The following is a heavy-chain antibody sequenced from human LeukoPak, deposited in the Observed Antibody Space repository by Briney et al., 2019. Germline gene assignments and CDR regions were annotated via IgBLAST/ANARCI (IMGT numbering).Heavy chain of an antibody. Sequence: GASVKVSCKASGYTFTSYGISWVRQAPGQGLEWMGWISAYNGNTNYAQKLQGRVTMTTDTSTSTAYMELRSLRSDDTAVYYCARGTRYFDWLLFPDLDYWGQGTLVTVSS. CDR3: ARGTRYFDWLLFPDLDY. CDR2: ISAYNGNT. CDR1: GYTFTSYG. J-gene: IGHJ4*02. V-gene: IGHV1-18*01. D-gene: IGHD3-9*01.